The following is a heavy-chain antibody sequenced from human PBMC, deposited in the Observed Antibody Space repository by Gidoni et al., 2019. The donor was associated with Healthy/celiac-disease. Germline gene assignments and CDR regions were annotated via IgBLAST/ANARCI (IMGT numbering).Heavy chain of an antibody. D-gene: IGHD6-13*01. V-gene: IGHV4-34*01. J-gene: IGHJ6*03. CDR3: ARGAAPYYYMDV. CDR1: GGSFSGYY. CDR2: INHSGST. Sequence: QVQLQQWGAGLLKPSETLSLTCAVYGGSFSGYYWSWIRQPPGKGLEWIGEINHSGSTNYNPSLKSRVTISVDTSKNQFSLKLSSVTAADTAVYYCARGAAPYYYMDVWGKGTTVTVSS.